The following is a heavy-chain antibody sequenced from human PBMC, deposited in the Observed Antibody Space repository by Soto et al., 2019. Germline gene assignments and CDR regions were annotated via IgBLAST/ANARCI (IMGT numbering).Heavy chain of an antibody. J-gene: IGHJ6*02. V-gene: IGHV4-34*01. CDR1: GGSFSGYY. D-gene: IGHD6-13*01. Sequence: PSETLSLTCAVYGGSFSGYYWSWIRQPPGKGLEWIGEINHSGSTNYNPSLKSRVTISVDTSKNQFSLKLSSVTAADTAVYYCARAGHSSWYFYYYGMDVWGQGTTVTVSS. CDR2: INHSGST. CDR3: ARAGHSSWYFYYYGMDV.